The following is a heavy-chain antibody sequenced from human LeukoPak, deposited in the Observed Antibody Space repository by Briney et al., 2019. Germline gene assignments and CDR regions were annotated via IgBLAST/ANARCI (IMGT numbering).Heavy chain of an antibody. V-gene: IGHV1-2*02. CDR2: INPNSGGT. Sequence: ASVKVSCKASGYTFTGYYMHWVRQAPGQGLEWMGWINPNSGGTNYAQKFQGRVTMTRDTSISTAYMELSRLRSDDTAVYYCARDPSKWLRLGWFDPWGQGTLVTVSS. CDR3: ARDPSKWLRLGWFDP. CDR1: GYTFTGYY. J-gene: IGHJ5*02. D-gene: IGHD5-12*01.